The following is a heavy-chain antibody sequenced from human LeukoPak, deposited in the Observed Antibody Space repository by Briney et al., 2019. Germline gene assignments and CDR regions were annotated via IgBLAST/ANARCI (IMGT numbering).Heavy chain of an antibody. CDR2: IFPADSNI. CDR1: GYSFTNYW. CDR3: ARHLATNNWSGFDY. J-gene: IGHJ4*02. V-gene: IGHV5-51*01. D-gene: IGHD1-1*01. Sequence: GESLKISCKGSGYSFTNYWIGWVRQMPGKGLEWMGIIFPADSNINYNPSFQGQVTISADKSVSTAYLQWSSLKASDTAVYFCARHLATNNWSGFDYWGQGTLVTVSS.